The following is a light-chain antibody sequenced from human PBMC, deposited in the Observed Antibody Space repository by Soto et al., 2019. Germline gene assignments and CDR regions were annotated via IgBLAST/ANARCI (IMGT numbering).Light chain of an antibody. CDR2: DNS. Sequence: PVLTHPPSLSGAPGQRVTISCTGSRSNIGAGYDVHWYQHLPGTAPKGLIFDNSNRPSGVPDRFSGSKSGTSASLAIAGLQAEDEAVYYCHSYDVSLRGPAFGGGTTLTVL. CDR1: RSNIGAGYD. J-gene: IGLJ2*01. CDR3: HSYDVSLRGPA. V-gene: IGLV1-40*01.